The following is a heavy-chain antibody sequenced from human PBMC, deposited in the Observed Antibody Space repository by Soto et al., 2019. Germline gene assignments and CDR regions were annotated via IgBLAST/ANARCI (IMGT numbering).Heavy chain of an antibody. J-gene: IGHJ4*02. CDR1: GFTFSSYA. V-gene: IGHV3-23*01. Sequence: EVQLLESGGGLVQPGGSLRLSCAASGFTFSSYAMSWVRQAPGKGLEWVSAISGSGGSTYYADSVKGRFTISRDNSKNTLYLQMNSLRAEDTAVYYCAKAVWYCGGDCYSDVLDYWGQGTLVTVSS. CDR3: AKAVWYCGGDCYSDVLDY. CDR2: ISGSGGST. D-gene: IGHD2-21*02.